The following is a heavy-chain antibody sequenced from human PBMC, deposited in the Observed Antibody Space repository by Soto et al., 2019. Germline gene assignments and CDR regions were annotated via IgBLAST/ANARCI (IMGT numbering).Heavy chain of an antibody. Sequence: SETLPLTCTVSGGSISSSSYYLGWIRQPPGKGLEWIGSIYYSGSTYYNPSLKSRVTISVDTSKNQFSLKLSSVTAADTAVYYCARTRNYDILTGYLYYVGYWGQGTLVTVSS. J-gene: IGHJ4*02. D-gene: IGHD3-9*01. CDR3: ARTRNYDILTGYLYYVGY. CDR1: GGSISSSSYY. V-gene: IGHV4-39*01. CDR2: IYYSGST.